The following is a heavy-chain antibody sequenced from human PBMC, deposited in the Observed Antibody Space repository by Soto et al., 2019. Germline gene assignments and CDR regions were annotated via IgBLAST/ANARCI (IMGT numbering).Heavy chain of an antibody. Sequence: EDQLVESGGGLVQPGGSLRLTCAVSGFSFRSDWMNWVRQAPGKGLEWVAHTNQDGSEKYYLDSVKGRFTIFRDNAKNSLYLQMNSLRAEDTAVYYCSRGVGDAIWGQGTLVTVSS. CDR1: GFSFRSDW. D-gene: IGHD1-26*01. CDR2: TNQDGSEK. J-gene: IGHJ4*02. CDR3: SRGVGDAI. V-gene: IGHV3-7*04.